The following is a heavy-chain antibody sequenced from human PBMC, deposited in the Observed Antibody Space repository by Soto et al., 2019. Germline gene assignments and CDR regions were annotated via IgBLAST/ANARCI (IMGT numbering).Heavy chain of an antibody. J-gene: IGHJ4*02. CDR1: GGTFSSYT. V-gene: IGHV1-69*02. CDR2: IIPILGIA. D-gene: IGHD2-15*01. Sequence: ASVKVSCKASGGTFSSYTISWVRQAPGQGLEWMGRIIPILGIANYAQRFQGRVTITADKSTSTAYMELSSLRSEDTAVYYCARSIGYCSGGSCSYFDYWGQGTLVTVSS. CDR3: ARSIGYCSGGSCSYFDY.